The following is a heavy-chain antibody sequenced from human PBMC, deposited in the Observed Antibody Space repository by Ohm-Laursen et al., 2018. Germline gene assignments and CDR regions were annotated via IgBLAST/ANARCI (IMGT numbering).Heavy chain of an antibody. V-gene: IGHV3-11*04. J-gene: IGHJ4*02. D-gene: IGHD1-26*01. CDR2: ISSSGSTI. Sequence: SLRLSCTASGFTFSDYYMSRIRQAPGKGLEWVSYISSSGSTIYYADSVKGRFTISRDNAKNSLYLQMNSLRAEDTAVYYCAREHLVGATSLDYWGQGTLVTVSS. CDR1: GFTFSDYY. CDR3: AREHLVGATSLDY.